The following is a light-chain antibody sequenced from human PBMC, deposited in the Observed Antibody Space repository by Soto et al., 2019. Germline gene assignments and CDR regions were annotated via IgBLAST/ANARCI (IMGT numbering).Light chain of an antibody. V-gene: IGLV1-36*01. CDR2: YDD. J-gene: IGLJ1*01. CDR1: SSNIGNNA. CDR3: AAWDDNLNGPV. Sequence: VLTQPPSLSEAPRQRVTISFSGSSSNIGNNAVNWYQQLPGKAPKLLIFYDDLLPSGVSDRFSASKSGTSASLAISGLQSEDEADYYCAAWDDNLNGPVFGTGTKVTVL.